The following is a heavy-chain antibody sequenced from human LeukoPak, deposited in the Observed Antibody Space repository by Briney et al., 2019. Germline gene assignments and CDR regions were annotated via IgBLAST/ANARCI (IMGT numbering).Heavy chain of an antibody. Sequence: PSETLSLTCTVSGGSISSYCWSWLRQPPGKGLEWIGYIYNSGNTNYNPSPKSRVTISVDTSKNQFSLKLTSVTAADTALYYCAREDRLSHHTVFDYWGQGTLVTVS. V-gene: IGHV4-59*01. CDR3: AREDRLSHHTVFDY. J-gene: IGHJ4*02. D-gene: IGHD3-16*02. CDR1: GGSISSYC. CDR2: IYNSGNT.